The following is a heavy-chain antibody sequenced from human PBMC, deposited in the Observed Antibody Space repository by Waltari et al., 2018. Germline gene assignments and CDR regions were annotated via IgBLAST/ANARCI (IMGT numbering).Heavy chain of an antibody. Sequence: QVQLVQSGAEVKKPGASVKVSCKASGYTFTSYDINWVRQATGQGVEWMGWMNPNSGNTGYAQKFKGRVTITRNTSISTAYTELSSLRSDDTAVYYCARGPNWFDPWGQGTLVTVSS. CDR3: ARGPNWFDP. V-gene: IGHV1-8*03. J-gene: IGHJ5*02. CDR1: GYTFTSYD. CDR2: MNPNSGNT.